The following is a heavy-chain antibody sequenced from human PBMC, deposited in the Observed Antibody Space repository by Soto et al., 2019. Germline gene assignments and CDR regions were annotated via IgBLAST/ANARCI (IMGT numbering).Heavy chain of an antibody. CDR3: ARDGASDDYDSSGYNY. J-gene: IGHJ4*02. CDR2: ISSSSSTI. V-gene: IGHV3-48*02. D-gene: IGHD3-22*01. CDR1: GFTFSSYS. Sequence: EVQLVESGGGLVQPGGSLRLSCAASGFTFSSYSMNWVRQAPGKGLEWVSYISSSSSTIYYADSVKGRFTISGDNAKNSLYLQMNSLRDEDTAVYYCARDGASDDYDSSGYNYWGQGTLVTVSS.